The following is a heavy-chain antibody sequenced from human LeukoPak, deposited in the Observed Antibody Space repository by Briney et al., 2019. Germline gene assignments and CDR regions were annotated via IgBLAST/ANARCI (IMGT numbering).Heavy chain of an antibody. J-gene: IGHJ6*02. V-gene: IGHV3-33*01. Sequence: GGSLRLSYAASGFTFSSYGMHWVRRAPGKGLEWVAGIWYDGSNKYYADSVKGRFTISRDNSKNTLYLQMNSLRAEDTAVYYCARVLGRLYYYYGMDVWGQGTTVTVSS. D-gene: IGHD3-3*02. CDR2: IWYDGSNK. CDR3: ARVLGRLYYYYGMDV. CDR1: GFTFSSYG.